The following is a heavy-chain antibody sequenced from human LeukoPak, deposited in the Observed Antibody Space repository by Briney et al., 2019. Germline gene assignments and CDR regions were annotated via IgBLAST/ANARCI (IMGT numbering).Heavy chain of an antibody. CDR1: GGSISSYY. CDR3: ARDNWNYGSSMDV. V-gene: IGHV4-59*01. CDR2: IYYSGST. D-gene: IGHD1-7*01. J-gene: IGHJ6*02. Sequence: SSETLSLTCTVSGGSISSYYWSWIRQPPGKGLEWIGYIYYSGSTNYNPSLKSRVTVSVDTSKNQFSLKLSSVTAADTAVYYCARDNWNYGSSMDVWGQGTTVTVSS.